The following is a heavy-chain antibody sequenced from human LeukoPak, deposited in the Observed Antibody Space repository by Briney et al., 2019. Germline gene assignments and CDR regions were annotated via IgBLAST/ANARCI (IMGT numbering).Heavy chain of an antibody. V-gene: IGHV4-59*01. Sequence: SETLSLTCTVSGGSISSYHWSWIRQPPGKGLEWIGYIYYSGSTNYNPSLKSRVTISVDTSKNQFSLKLSSVTAADTAVYYCARESMTYYDILTGYYKGWFDPWGQGTLVTVPS. D-gene: IGHD3-9*01. CDR2: IYYSGST. J-gene: IGHJ5*02. CDR1: GGSISSYH. CDR3: ARESMTYYDILTGYYKGWFDP.